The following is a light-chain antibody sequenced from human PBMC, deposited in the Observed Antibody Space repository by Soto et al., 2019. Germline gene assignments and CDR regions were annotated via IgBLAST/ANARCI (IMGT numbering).Light chain of an antibody. V-gene: IGKV3-20*01. CDR2: GAS. CDR3: QQYGSSPRT. J-gene: IGKJ1*01. Sequence: EIVLIQSPATLSLSPGERATLSCRASQSVSSSYLAWYQQKPGQAPRLLIYGASSRATGIPDRFSGSGSGTDFTLTISRLEPEDFAVYYCQQYGSSPRTFGQGTKVDI. CDR1: QSVSSSY.